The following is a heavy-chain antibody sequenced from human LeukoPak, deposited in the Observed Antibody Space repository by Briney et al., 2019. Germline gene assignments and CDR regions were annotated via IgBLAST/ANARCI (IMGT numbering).Heavy chain of an antibody. V-gene: IGHV3-53*04. Sequence: GGSLRLSCAASGFTVSSNYMSWVRQAPGKGLEWVSVIYSGGSTYYADSVKGRFTISRHNSKNTLYLQMSSLRAEDTAVYYCVSPSYGSGSYGLDYWGQGTLVTVSS. CDR1: GFTVSSNY. J-gene: IGHJ4*02. CDR2: IYSGGST. D-gene: IGHD3-10*01. CDR3: VSPSYGSGSYGLDY.